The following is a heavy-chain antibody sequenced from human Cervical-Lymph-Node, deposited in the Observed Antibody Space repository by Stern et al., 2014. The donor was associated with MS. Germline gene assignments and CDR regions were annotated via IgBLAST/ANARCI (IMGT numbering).Heavy chain of an antibody. CDR1: GASVPSGNTY. J-gene: IGHJ4*02. CDR2: IYTSGTT. D-gene: IGHD1-14*01. Sequence: VQLEESGPGLVKPSQTLSLTCTVSGASVPSGNTYWSWIRQPAGKGLEWIGRIYTSGTTNDNPSLRGRVTISREASKNQFSLKLTSVTASDTAVYYCAMTTGIWGQGTLVTVSS. CDR3: AMTTGI. V-gene: IGHV4-61*02.